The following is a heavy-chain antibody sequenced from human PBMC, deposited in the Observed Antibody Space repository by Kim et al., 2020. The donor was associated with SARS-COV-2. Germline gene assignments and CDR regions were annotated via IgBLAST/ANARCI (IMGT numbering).Heavy chain of an antibody. CDR2: TYYRSKWYN. J-gene: IGHJ5*02. CDR1: GDSVSSNSAA. V-gene: IGHV6-1*01. D-gene: IGHD5-12*01. Sequence: SQTLSLTCAISGDSVSSNSAAWNWIRQSPSRGLEWLGRTYYRSKWYNEYVESVKSRITINPDTSKNQFSLQLNSVTPEDTAVYYCARDFRGYSGYDIINWFDPWGQGTLVTVSS. CDR3: ARDFRGYSGYDIINWFDP.